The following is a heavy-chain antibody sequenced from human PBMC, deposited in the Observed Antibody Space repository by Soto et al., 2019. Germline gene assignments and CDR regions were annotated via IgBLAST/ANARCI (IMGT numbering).Heavy chain of an antibody. CDR2: IRSKANRYAT. CDR1: GFTFSGSA. Sequence: GSLRLSCAASGFTFSGSAMHWVRQASGKGLEWVGRIRSKANRYATAYAASVKGRFTISRDDSKNTAYLQMNSLKTEDTAVYYCTGSYDFWSGYYLTYNWFDPWGQGTLVTVSS. CDR3: TGSYDFWSGYYLTYNWFDP. D-gene: IGHD3-3*01. J-gene: IGHJ5*02. V-gene: IGHV3-73*01.